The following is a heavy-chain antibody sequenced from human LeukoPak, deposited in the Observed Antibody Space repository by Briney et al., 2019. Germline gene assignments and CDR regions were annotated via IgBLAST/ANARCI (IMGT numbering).Heavy chain of an antibody. Sequence: GGSLRPSGPPSGLTFNYAWISWVRKLPGKGLGWVAGIKRKTDGETTDYAAPVKGRFTISRDDSKNTLYLQMNSLKTEDTALYYCTTAPSGYAYMNGWHLDYWGQGALVTVSS. CDR1: GLTFNYAW. J-gene: IGHJ4*02. CDR2: IKRKTDGETT. D-gene: IGHD5-18*01. CDR3: TTAPSGYAYMNGWHLDY. V-gene: IGHV3-15*01.